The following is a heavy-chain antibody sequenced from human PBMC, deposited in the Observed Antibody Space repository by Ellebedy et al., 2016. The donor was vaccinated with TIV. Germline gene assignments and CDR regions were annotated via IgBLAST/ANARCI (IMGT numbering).Heavy chain of an antibody. CDR2: ISGNGRNT. D-gene: IGHD3-10*02. Sequence: PGGSLRLSCAASGFTFSSYVMTWVRQSPGKGLEWVSTISGNGRNTYYADSVNGRFTISRDNSKKTLHLQMSSLRAEDTAMYYCTSVVHWGQGTLVTVSS. V-gene: IGHV3-23*01. J-gene: IGHJ4*02. CDR3: TSVVH. CDR1: GFTFSSYV.